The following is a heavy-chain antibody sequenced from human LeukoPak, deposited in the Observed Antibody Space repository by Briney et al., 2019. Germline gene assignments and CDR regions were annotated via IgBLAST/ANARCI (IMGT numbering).Heavy chain of an antibody. CDR2: ISGSGGST. V-gene: IGHV3-23*01. Sequence: PGGSLRLSCAASGFTFSSYDMSWVRQAPGKGLEWVAAISGSGGSTYYADSVKGRFTISRDNAKNSLYLQMNSLRAEDTAVYYCARDLTDILLLTSRYGMDVWGQGTTVTVSS. J-gene: IGHJ6*02. CDR1: GFTFSSYD. CDR3: ARDLTDILLLTSRYGMDV. D-gene: IGHD2-21*01.